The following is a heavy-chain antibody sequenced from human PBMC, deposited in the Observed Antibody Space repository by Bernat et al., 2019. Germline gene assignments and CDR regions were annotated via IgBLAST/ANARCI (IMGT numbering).Heavy chain of an antibody. CDR3: ARSGVTSRYYYYYMDV. J-gene: IGHJ6*03. CDR1: GGSISSSSYY. D-gene: IGHD4-23*01. V-gene: IGHV4-39*01. CDR2: IYYSGST. Sequence: QLQLQESGPGLVKPSETLSLTCTFSGGSISSSSYYWGWIRQPPGKGLEWIGSIYYSGSTYYNPSLKSRVTISVDTSKNQFSLKLSSVTAADTAVYYCARSGVTSRYYYYYMDVWGKGTTVTVSS.